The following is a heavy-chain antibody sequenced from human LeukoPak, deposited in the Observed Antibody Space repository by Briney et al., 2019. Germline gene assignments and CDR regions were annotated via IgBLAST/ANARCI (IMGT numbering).Heavy chain of an antibody. V-gene: IGHV1-2*02. Sequence: GASVKVSCKASGYTFTGYYMHWVRQAPGQGLEWMGWINPNSGGTNYAQKFQGRVTMTRDTSISTAYMELSRLRSDDTAVYYCAAGTDFWSGYYPAYWGQGTLVTVSS. D-gene: IGHD3-3*01. CDR2: INPNSGGT. CDR3: AAGTDFWSGYYPAY. CDR1: GYTFTGYY. J-gene: IGHJ4*02.